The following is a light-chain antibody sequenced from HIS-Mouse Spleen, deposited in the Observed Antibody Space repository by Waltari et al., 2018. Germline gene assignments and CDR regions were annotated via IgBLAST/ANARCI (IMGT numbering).Light chain of an antibody. CDR3: GTWDSSLSAVV. CDR1: SPNIGHNY. CDR2: DNN. V-gene: IGLV1-51*01. Sequence: QSVLTQPPSVSAAPGQKVTIPCSGSSPNIGHNYVTWYQQLPGTAPKLLIYDNNKRPSGIPDRFSGSKSGTSATLGITGLQTGDEADYYCGTWDSSLSAVVFGGGTKLTVL. J-gene: IGLJ2*01.